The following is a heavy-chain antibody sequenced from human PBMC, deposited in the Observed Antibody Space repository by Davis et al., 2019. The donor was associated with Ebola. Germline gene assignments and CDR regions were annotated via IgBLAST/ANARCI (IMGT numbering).Heavy chain of an antibody. CDR1: GFTFSSYW. CDR3: ARDRGSGWPPSDY. Sequence: GESLKISCAASGFTFSSYWMSWVRQAPGKGLEWVANIKQDGSEKYYVDSVKGRFTISRDNAKNSLYLQMNSLRAEDTAVYYCARDRGSGWPPSDYWGQGTLVTVSS. D-gene: IGHD6-19*01. J-gene: IGHJ4*02. CDR2: IKQDGSEK. V-gene: IGHV3-7*01.